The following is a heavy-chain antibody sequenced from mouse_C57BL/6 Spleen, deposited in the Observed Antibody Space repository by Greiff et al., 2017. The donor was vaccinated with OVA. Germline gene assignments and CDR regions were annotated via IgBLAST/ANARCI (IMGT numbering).Heavy chain of an antibody. CDR2: INPNNGGT. Sequence: VQLQQSGPELVKPGASVKISCKASGYTFTDYYMNWVKQSHGKSLEWIGDINPNNGGTSYNQKFKGKATLTVDKSSSTAYMELRSLTSEDSAVYYCARERGGYSSYWGQGTLVTVSA. CDR3: ARERGGYSSY. J-gene: IGHJ3*01. V-gene: IGHV1-26*01. D-gene: IGHD2-3*01. CDR1: GYTFTDYY.